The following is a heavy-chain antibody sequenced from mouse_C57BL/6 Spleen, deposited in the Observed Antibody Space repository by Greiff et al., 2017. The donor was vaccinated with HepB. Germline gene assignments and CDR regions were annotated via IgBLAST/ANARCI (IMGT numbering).Heavy chain of an antibody. CDR2: IYPGNSDT. Sequence: SGTVLARPGASVKMSCKTSGYTFTSYWMHWVKQRPGQGLEWIVAIYPGNSDTSYNQKFKGTAKLTAVTSASTAYMELSSLTNEDSAVYYCTRAKSLLLWPVWGTGTTVTVSS. CDR3: TRAKSLLLWPV. CDR1: GYTFTSYW. V-gene: IGHV1-5*01. J-gene: IGHJ1*03. D-gene: IGHD2-1*01.